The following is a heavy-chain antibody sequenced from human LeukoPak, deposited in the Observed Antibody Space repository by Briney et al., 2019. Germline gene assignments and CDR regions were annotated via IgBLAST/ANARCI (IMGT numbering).Heavy chain of an antibody. V-gene: IGHV4-34*01. J-gene: IGHJ6*03. CDR2: INHSGSN. Sequence: SETLSLTCAVYGGSFSGYYWSWIRQPPGKGLEWIGEINHSGSNNYYPSLKSRGTISIDTSKNHFSLKLRSVTAADTAVYYCARYRSAARLHSYYYYYYSMDVWGKGTTVTVSS. CDR3: ARYRSAARLHSYYYYYYSMDV. D-gene: IGHD6-6*01. CDR1: GGSFSGYY.